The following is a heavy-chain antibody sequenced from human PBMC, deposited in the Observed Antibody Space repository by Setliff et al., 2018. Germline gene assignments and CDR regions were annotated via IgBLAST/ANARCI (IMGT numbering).Heavy chain of an antibody. CDR1: GGSISTYY. CDR3: ARGAYIGLDY. CDR2: IYYNGTT. D-gene: IGHD4-4*01. J-gene: IGHJ4*02. V-gene: IGHV4-59*13. Sequence: PSETLSLTCTVSGGSISTYYWTWIRQPPGKALEWIGYIYYNGTTNYSPSPKSRVTISIDMSKNQFSLELNSVTAADTAVYYCARGAYIGLDYWGQGTLVTVSS.